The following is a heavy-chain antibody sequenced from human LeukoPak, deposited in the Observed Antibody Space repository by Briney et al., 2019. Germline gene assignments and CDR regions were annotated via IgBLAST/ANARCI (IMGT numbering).Heavy chain of an antibody. D-gene: IGHD1-26*01. V-gene: IGHV4-59*01. CDR1: GVSISSYY. CDR2: IYYSGST. J-gene: IGHJ3*02. CDR3: AREIVGATHDAFDI. Sequence: PSETLSLTCTVSGVSISSYYWSWIRQPPGNGLEWIGYIYYSGSTNYNPSLKSRVTISVDTSKNQFSLKLSSVTAADTAVYYCAREIVGATHDAFDIWGQGTMVTVSS.